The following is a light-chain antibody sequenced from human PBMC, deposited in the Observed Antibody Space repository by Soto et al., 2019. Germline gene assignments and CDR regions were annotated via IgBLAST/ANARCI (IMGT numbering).Light chain of an antibody. Sequence: EIVLTQSQATLSLSPGERATLSCRASQSVGGFLAWYQQKSGQAPRLLIYDTSKRATGIPARFSGSGSGTDFTLTISSLDPEDFAIYHCQHRSNWPPMYTFGQGTKLEIK. CDR3: QHRSNWPPMYT. J-gene: IGKJ2*01. CDR1: QSVGGF. V-gene: IGKV3-11*01. CDR2: DTS.